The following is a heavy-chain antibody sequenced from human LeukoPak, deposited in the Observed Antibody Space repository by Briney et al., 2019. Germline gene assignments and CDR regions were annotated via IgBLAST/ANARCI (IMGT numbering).Heavy chain of an antibody. V-gene: IGHV3-21*01. J-gene: IGHJ6*03. CDR2: ISSSSSYI. CDR1: GFTFSSYS. Sequence: GGSLRLSCAASGFTFSSYSMNWVRQAPGKGLEWVSSISSSSSYIYYADSVKGRFTISRDNAKNSLYLQMNSLRAGDTAVYYCARCGSNYYYYYYMDVWGKGTTVTVSS. CDR3: ARCGSNYYYYYYMDV. D-gene: IGHD1-26*01.